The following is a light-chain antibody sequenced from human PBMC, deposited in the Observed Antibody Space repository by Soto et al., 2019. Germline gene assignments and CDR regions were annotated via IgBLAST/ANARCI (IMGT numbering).Light chain of an antibody. CDR1: SSDVGGYDH. CDR2: DVS. CDR3: SSFAGSNNVV. J-gene: IGLJ3*02. V-gene: IGLV2-8*01. Sequence: QSALTQPPSAAGSPGPSVTISCAGTSSDVGGYDHVSWYQQHPGKEPKLMIYDVSKRPSGVPDRFSGSKSGNAASLTVSGLQTEDEADYYCSSFAGSNNVVFGGGTKVTVL.